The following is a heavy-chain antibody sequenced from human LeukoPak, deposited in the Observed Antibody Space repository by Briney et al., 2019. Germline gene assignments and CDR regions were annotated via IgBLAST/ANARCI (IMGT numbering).Heavy chain of an antibody. V-gene: IGHV3-11*01. CDR2: ISSSGSTI. Sequence: LGGSLRLSCAASGFTFSDYYMSWIRQAPGKGLEWVSYISSSGSTIYYADSVKGRFTISRDNAKNSLYLQMNSLRAEDTAVYYCARFKSSEYSSSSNAFDIWGQGTMVTVFS. CDR3: ARFKSSEYSSSSNAFDI. CDR1: GFTFSDYY. J-gene: IGHJ3*02. D-gene: IGHD6-6*01.